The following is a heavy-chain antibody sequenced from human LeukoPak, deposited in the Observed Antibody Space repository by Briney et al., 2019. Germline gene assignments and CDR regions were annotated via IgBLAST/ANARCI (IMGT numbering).Heavy chain of an antibody. Sequence: GGSLRLSCVASGFTFSTYSMSWVRQAPGKGLEWVSSISSGSTYMYFADSVKGRFTISRDNAKNSLYLQMNSLRAEDTAVYYCAKPPHYYDSSGYGVEYFQHWGQGTLVTVSS. CDR2: ISSGSTYM. V-gene: IGHV3-21*01. CDR3: AKPPHYYDSSGYGVEYFQH. D-gene: IGHD3-22*01. CDR1: GFTFSTYS. J-gene: IGHJ1*01.